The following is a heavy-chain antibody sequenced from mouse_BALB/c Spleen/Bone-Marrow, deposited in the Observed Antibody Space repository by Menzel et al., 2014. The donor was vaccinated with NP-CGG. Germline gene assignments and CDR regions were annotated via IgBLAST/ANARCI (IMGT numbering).Heavy chain of an antibody. CDR1: GFSLTSYG. J-gene: IGHJ4*01. CDR2: IWAGGST. CDR3: ARGSYYEGAMDY. Sequence: VMLVESGPGLVAPSQSLSIPCTVSGFSLTSYGLHWVRQPPGKVLEWLGVIWAGGSTNYNSALMSRLSVSKDNSKSQVFLKMNSLQTDDTAMYYCARGSYYEGAMDYWGQGTSVTVSS. D-gene: IGHD1-1*01. V-gene: IGHV2-9*02.